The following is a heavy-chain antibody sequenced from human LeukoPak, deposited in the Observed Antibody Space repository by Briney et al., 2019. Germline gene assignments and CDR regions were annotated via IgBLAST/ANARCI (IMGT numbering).Heavy chain of an antibody. CDR2: IWYDGSNK. V-gene: IGHV3-33*01. Sequence: GGSLRLSCAASGFTFSSYGMHWVRQAPGKGLEWVAVIWYDGSNKYYGDSVKGRFTISRDNSKNTLYLQMSSLRAEDTAVYHCAREGYYYDFWSGYFDTLYNWFDPWGQGTLVTVSS. CDR3: AREGYYYDFWSGYFDTLYNWFDP. CDR1: GFTFSSYG. J-gene: IGHJ5*02. D-gene: IGHD3-3*01.